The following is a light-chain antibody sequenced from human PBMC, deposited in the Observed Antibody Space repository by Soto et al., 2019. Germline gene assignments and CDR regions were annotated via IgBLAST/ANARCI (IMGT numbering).Light chain of an antibody. V-gene: IGLV1-40*01. CDR1: NSNIGAAYD. CDR2: GNT. Sequence: QSALTQPPSVSGSPGQRVTISCTGDNSNIGAAYDVHWYQHFPGTPPKLLISGNTNRPSGVPNRFSGSKSATSASLAITGLQSEDEADYFCQSYDTSLNGVVFGGGTKLTVL. CDR3: QSYDTSLNGVV. J-gene: IGLJ2*01.